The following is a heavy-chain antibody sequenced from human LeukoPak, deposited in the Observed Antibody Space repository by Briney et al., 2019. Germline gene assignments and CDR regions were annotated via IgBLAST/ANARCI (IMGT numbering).Heavy chain of an antibody. J-gene: IGHJ4*02. V-gene: IGHV1-69*13. CDR1: GGTFSGYA. CDR2: IIPIFGTA. CDR3: AREGSGYHYFDY. D-gene: IGHD3-22*01. Sequence: ASVKVSCKASGGTFSGYAISWVRQAPGQGLEWMGGIIPIFGTANYAQKFQGRVTITADESTSTAYMELSSLRSEGTAVYYCAREGSGYHYFDYWGQGTLVTVSS.